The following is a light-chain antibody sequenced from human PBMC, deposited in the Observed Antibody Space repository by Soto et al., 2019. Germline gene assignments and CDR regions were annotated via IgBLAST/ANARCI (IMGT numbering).Light chain of an antibody. CDR3: QQYGSSSWT. Sequence: EIVLTQSPGTLSLSPGERATLSCRASQSVSSSYLVWYQQRPGQAPRLLIYAASSRATGIPDRFSGSGSGTDFSLTICRLEPADFAVYYCQQYGSSSWTFGQGTKVEIK. CDR2: AAS. V-gene: IGKV3-20*01. CDR1: QSVSSSY. J-gene: IGKJ1*01.